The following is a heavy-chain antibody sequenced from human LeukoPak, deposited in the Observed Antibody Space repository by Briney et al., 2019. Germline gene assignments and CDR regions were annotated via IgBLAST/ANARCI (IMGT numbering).Heavy chain of an antibody. Sequence: QSGGSLRLSCAASGFTFSSYEMNWVRQAPGKGLEWVSLIYSGGTTYYADSVKGRFTISRDNSKNTLYLQMNSLRAEDTAVYYCARDRVGSADFWSGYYTGTFDYWGQGTLVTVSS. D-gene: IGHD3-3*01. CDR2: IYSGGTT. J-gene: IGHJ4*02. CDR3: ARDRVGSADFWSGYYTGTFDY. V-gene: IGHV3-53*01. CDR1: GFTFSSYE.